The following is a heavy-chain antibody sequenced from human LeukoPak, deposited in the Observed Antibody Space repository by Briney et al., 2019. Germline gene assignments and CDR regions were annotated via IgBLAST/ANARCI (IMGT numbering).Heavy chain of an antibody. CDR3: AREAGATIDY. D-gene: IGHD1-26*01. CDR1: GFTFSSYE. Sequence: GSLRLSCAASGFTFSSYEMNWVRQAPGEGLEWVSYISSSCSTIYYADSVKGRFTICRDNAKNSLYLQMNSLRADDTAVYYCAREAGATIDYWGQGTLVTVSS. V-gene: IGHV3-48*03. CDR2: ISSSCSTI. J-gene: IGHJ4*02.